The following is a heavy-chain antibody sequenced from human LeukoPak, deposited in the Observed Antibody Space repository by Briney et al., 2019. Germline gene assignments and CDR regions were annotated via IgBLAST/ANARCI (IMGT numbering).Heavy chain of an antibody. CDR2: IYHSGST. Sequence: ASETLSLTCAVSGGSISSGDYSWSWIRQPPGKGLEWIGYIYHSGSTYYNPSLKSRVTISVDRSKNQFSLKLSSVTAADTAVYYCARGGRASYNWFDPWGQGTLVTVSS. J-gene: IGHJ5*02. V-gene: IGHV4-30-2*01. CDR3: ARGGRASYNWFDP. D-gene: IGHD3-16*01. CDR1: GGSISSGDYS.